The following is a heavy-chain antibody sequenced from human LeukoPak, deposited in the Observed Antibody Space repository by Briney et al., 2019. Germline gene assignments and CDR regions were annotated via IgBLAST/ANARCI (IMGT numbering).Heavy chain of an antibody. V-gene: IGHV4-59*08. D-gene: IGHD3-9*01. Sequence: SETLSLTCTVSGASISSYYWNWVRQPPGKGLEWIGYVYYSGTTNYNPSLKSRVTIFVDTSKNQFSLKLTSVTAADTAVYYCAKNYDILTGDAFDIWGQGTMVTVSS. J-gene: IGHJ3*02. CDR3: AKNYDILTGDAFDI. CDR2: VYYSGTT. CDR1: GASISSYY.